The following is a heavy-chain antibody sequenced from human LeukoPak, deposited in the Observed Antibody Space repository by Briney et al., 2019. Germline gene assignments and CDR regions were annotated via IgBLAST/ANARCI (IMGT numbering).Heavy chain of an antibody. V-gene: IGHV1-2*02. Sequence: GASVKVSCKASGYTFTGYYMHWVRQAPGQGLEWMGWINPNSGGTNYAQKFQGRVTITRDMSTSTAYMELSSLRSEDTAVYYCAAELVKVGAELGAYYYYMDVWGKGTTVTVSS. CDR1: GYTFTGYY. CDR3: AAELVKVGAELGAYYYYMDV. D-gene: IGHD1-26*01. CDR2: INPNSGGT. J-gene: IGHJ6*03.